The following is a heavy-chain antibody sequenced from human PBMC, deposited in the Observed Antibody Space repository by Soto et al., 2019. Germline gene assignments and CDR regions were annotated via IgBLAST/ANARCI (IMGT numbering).Heavy chain of an antibody. J-gene: IGHJ3*02. Sequence: PGGSLRLSCSASGFTFSSYTMHWVRQAPGKGLQYVSTISSNGGNTFYADSVKGRFIISRDNSRNTLYLQVSSLRAEDTAVYYCVRDLLQRGYYSFAFDIWGQGTVVTVSS. D-gene: IGHD3-22*01. CDR1: GFTFSSYT. CDR3: VRDLLQRGYYSFAFDI. V-gene: IGHV3-64D*08. CDR2: ISSNGGNT.